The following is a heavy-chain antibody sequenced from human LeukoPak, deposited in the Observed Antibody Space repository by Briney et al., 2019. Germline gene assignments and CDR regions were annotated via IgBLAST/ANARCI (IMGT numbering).Heavy chain of an antibody. CDR3: ARHSEGPVNDAFDI. Sequence: GGSLRLSCAASGFTFSSYAMSWVRQAPGKGLEWVSGISGSGGSTYYADSVKGRFTISRDNAKKSLYLQMNSLRAEDTAVYYCARHSEGPVNDAFDIWGQGTKVTVSS. D-gene: IGHD2-2*01. CDR1: GFTFSSYA. J-gene: IGHJ3*02. CDR2: ISGSGGST. V-gene: IGHV3-23*01.